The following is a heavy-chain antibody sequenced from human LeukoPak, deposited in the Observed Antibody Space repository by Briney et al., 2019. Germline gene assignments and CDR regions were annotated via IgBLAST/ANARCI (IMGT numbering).Heavy chain of an antibody. CDR3: AREASLSGCYFDY. J-gene: IGHJ4*02. CDR1: GFTFSSYG. Sequence: GGSLRLSCAASGFTFSSYGMHWVRQAPGKGLEWVAVIWYDGTDKYHGDSVKGRFTISRDNSKNTLFLQMNSLRAEDTALYYCAREASLSGCYFDYWGQGTLVTVSS. D-gene: IGHD5-12*01. V-gene: IGHV3-33*01. CDR2: IWYDGTDK.